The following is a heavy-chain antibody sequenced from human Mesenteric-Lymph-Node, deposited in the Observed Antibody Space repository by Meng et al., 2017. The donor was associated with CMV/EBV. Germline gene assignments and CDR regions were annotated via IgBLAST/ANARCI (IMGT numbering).Heavy chain of an antibody. V-gene: IGHV5-51*01. CDR1: TSYW. J-gene: IGHJ3*02. CDR2: IYPGDSDT. CDR3: ARSGGYCTSTSCYRRDAFDI. Sequence: TSYWIGWVRQMPGKGLEWMGIIYPGDSDTIYSPSFQGQVTISADKSISTAYLQWSSLKASDTAMYYCARSGGYCTSTSCYRRDAFDIWARGTMVTVSS. D-gene: IGHD2-2*01.